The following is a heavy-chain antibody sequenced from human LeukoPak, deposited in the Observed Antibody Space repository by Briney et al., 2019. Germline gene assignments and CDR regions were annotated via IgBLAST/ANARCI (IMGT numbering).Heavy chain of an antibody. Sequence: GGSLRLSCAASGFTFSSYEMNWVRQAPGKGLEWVSYISSSGSTIYYADSVKGRFTISRDNSKNMLYLQMNSLRAEDTAVYYCAKNPYGDYLLDYYYYMDVWGKGTTVTISS. D-gene: IGHD4-17*01. V-gene: IGHV3-48*03. J-gene: IGHJ6*03. CDR3: AKNPYGDYLLDYYYYMDV. CDR1: GFTFSSYE. CDR2: ISSSGSTI.